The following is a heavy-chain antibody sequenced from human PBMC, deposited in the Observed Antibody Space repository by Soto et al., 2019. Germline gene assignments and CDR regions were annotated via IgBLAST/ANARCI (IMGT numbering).Heavy chain of an antibody. CDR1: GYTFTGYY. V-gene: IGHV1-2*02. D-gene: IGHD3-22*01. CDR3: ARDRAYYYDSSGYTIDY. CDR2: INPNSGDT. J-gene: IGHJ4*02. Sequence: ASVKVSFKASGYTFTGYYMHWVRQAPGQGLEWMGWINPNSGDTNYAQKFQGRVTMTRDTSISTAYMELSRLRSDDTAVYYCARDRAYYYDSSGYTIDYWGQGTLVTVSS.